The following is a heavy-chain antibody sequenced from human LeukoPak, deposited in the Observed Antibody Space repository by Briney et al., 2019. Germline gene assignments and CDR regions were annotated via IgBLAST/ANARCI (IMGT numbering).Heavy chain of an antibody. CDR2: ISYDGTNK. V-gene: IGHV3-30*03. Sequence: PGGSLRLSCAVSGFTFSSYGMHWVRQAPGKGLEWMAVISYDGTNKYYADSVKGRFTISRDNSKNTLYLQMNSLRAEDTAVYYCARDLNYDFWSGLGNWGQGILVTVSS. J-gene: IGHJ4*02. D-gene: IGHD3-3*01. CDR3: ARDLNYDFWSGLGN. CDR1: GFTFSSYG.